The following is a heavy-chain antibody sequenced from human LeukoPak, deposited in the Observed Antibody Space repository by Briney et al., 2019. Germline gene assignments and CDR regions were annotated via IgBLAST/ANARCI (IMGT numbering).Heavy chain of an antibody. CDR1: GFSFNIDW. V-gene: IGHV3-7*01. J-gene: IGHJ4*02. D-gene: IGHD3-16*01. Sequence: GGSLRLSCAPSGFSFNIDWMDWVSQARGEGLEWVANIKHDESEKNYLDSVKGRFTISRDNAQNSLYLQMNGLRVEDTAVYYCTRRLDDWGQGTLVTVSS. CDR2: IKHDESEK. CDR3: TRRLDD.